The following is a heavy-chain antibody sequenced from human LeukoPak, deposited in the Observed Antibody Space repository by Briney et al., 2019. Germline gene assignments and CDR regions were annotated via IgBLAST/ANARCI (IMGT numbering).Heavy chain of an antibody. V-gene: IGHV4-4*02. Sequence: SETLSLTCAVSGGSISSSNWWSWVRQPPGKGLEWIGEIYHSGSTKYNPSLKSRVTISVDKSKNQFSLKLSSVTAADTAVYYCVRGEGYSSSWYQPHFDYWGQGTLVTVSS. D-gene: IGHD6-13*01. J-gene: IGHJ4*02. CDR3: VRGEGYSSSWYQPHFDY. CDR1: GGSISSSNW. CDR2: IYHSGST.